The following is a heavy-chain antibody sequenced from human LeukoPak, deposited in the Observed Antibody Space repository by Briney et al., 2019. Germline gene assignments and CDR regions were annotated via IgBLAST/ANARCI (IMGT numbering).Heavy chain of an antibody. J-gene: IGHJ4*02. CDR1: GASISGSGYY. Sequence: SETLSLTCTVSGASISGSGYYWGWIRQPPGKGLEWIGSIYSSGSTYNNASLQSRVTISIETSKNQISLRLSSVTAADTAVYYCARASNPATYYYDSSGYVFDYWGQGTLVTVSS. D-gene: IGHD3-22*01. V-gene: IGHV4-39*07. CDR3: ARASNPATYYYDSSGYVFDY. CDR2: IYSSGST.